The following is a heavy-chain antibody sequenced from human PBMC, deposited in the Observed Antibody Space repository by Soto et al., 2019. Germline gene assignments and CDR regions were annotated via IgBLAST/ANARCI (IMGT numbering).Heavy chain of an antibody. D-gene: IGHD3-10*01. V-gene: IGHV3-23*01. J-gene: IGHJ3*02. CDR2: IGGGETDT. Sequence: GGSLRLSCAASGFTFSTYAIGWVRQAPGKGLEWVSGIGGGETDTNYAESFKGRFTISRDTSKSTLYLQMSRLGSEDTAVYYCAKDRMSYNSVWYPFDIWGQGTMVTVSS. CDR1: GFTFSTYA. CDR3: AKDRMSYNSVWYPFDI.